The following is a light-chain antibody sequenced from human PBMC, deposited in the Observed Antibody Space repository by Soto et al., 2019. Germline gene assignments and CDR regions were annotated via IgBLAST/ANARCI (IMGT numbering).Light chain of an antibody. CDR1: QTVGTS. Sequence: EILLTQSPATLSLSPGERATLSCRASQTVGTSLAWYQQKRGQAPSLLIYDASNRATGIPARFSGSGSGTDFTLTISSLEPADFAVYYCQQRSDWPLTFGGGTKVEI. CDR3: QQRSDWPLT. CDR2: DAS. V-gene: IGKV3-11*01. J-gene: IGKJ4*01.